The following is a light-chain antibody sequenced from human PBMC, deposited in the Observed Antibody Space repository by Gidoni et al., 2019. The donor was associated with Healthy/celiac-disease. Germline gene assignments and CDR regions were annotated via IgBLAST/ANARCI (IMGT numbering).Light chain of an antibody. CDR1: SPNIGSNT. J-gene: IGLJ2*01. Sequence: QSVLTQPPSASGTPGQRVTISCSGSSPNIGSNTVTWYQQLPGTAPKLLIYSNNPRPSGVPDRFSGSKSGTSASLAISGLQSEDEADYYCAAWDDSLNGVVFGGGTKLTVL. CDR3: AAWDDSLNGVV. CDR2: SNN. V-gene: IGLV1-44*01.